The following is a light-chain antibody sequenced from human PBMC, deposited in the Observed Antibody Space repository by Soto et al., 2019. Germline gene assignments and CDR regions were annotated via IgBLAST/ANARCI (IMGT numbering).Light chain of an antibody. J-gene: IGKJ2*01. CDR2: AAS. CDR1: QSVSSS. V-gene: IGKV3-15*01. Sequence: EIVMTQSPATLSVSPGERATLSCRASQSVSSSLAWFQQNPGQAPRLLIYAASARATGIAARLSGSGSWTEFTLTISSLQSEAFAVYYCLQHKSWPFTFGQGTKLELK. CDR3: LQHKSWPFT.